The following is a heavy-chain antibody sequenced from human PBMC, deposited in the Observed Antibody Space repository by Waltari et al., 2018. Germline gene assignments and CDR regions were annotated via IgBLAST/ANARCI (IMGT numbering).Heavy chain of an antibody. V-gene: IGHV5-51*01. CDR1: GYSFGSFY. D-gene: IGHD1-1*01. CDR3: ARLRQPASYYYGMDV. CDR2: LYPGDSGT. J-gene: IGHJ6*02. Sequence: EVQLVQSGAEVKKSGESLKISCKSSGYSFGSFYIAWVRQMPGKGLEWMGVLYPGDSGTRYSPSFQGQVTISVDRSINTAYLQWGSLKATDTAMYYCARLRQPASYYYGMDVWGQGTTITVSS.